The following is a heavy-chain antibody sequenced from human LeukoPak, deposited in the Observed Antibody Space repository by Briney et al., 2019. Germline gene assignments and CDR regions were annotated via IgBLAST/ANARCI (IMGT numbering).Heavy chain of an antibody. CDR1: GGSFSGYY. J-gene: IGHJ5*02. Sequence: SETLSLTCAVYGGSFSGYYWSWIRQPPGKGLEWIGEINHSGSTNYNPSLKSRVTISVDTSKNQFSLKLSSVTAADTAVYYCARDWGTDYGGNARPSNWFDPWGQGTLVTVSS. CDR2: INHSGST. CDR3: ARDWGTDYGGNARPSNWFDP. V-gene: IGHV4-34*01. D-gene: IGHD4-23*01.